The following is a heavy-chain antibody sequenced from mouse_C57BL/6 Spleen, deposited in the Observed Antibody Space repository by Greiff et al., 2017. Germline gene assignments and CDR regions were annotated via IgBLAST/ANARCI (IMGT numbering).Heavy chain of an antibody. CDR1: GFTFSSYT. CDR3: ARLYGSSFDY. Sequence: EVQVVESGGGLVKPGGSLKLSCAASGFTFSSYTMSWVRQTPEKRLEWVATISGGGGNTYYPDSVKGRFTISRDNAKNTLYLQMRSLRSEDTALYYCARLYGSSFDYWGQGTTLTVSS. V-gene: IGHV5-9*01. D-gene: IGHD1-1*01. J-gene: IGHJ2*01. CDR2: ISGGGGNT.